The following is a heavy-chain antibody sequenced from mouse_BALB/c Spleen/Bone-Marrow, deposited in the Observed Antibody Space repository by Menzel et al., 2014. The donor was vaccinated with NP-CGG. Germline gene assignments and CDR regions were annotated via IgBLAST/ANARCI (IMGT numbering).Heavy chain of an antibody. CDR3: ARYHYGYDGFAY. V-gene: IGHV1-7*01. D-gene: IGHD2-2*01. CDR2: INPSTGYT. Sequence: ESGAELAKPGASVKMSCKASGYTFTSYWMHWVKQRPGQGLEWIGYINPSTGYTEYNQKFKDKATLTADKSSSTAYMQLSSLTSEDSAVYYCARYHYGYDGFAYWGQGTLVTVSA. CDR1: GYTFTSYW. J-gene: IGHJ3*01.